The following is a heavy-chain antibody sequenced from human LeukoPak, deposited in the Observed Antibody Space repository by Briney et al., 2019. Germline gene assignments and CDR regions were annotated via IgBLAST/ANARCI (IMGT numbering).Heavy chain of an antibody. D-gene: IGHD4-17*01. V-gene: IGHV3-23*01. CDR2: ISGSGVST. CDR3: AKIGYGDFPGY. Sequence: GGSLRLSCGASGFTFRSYAMYWVRQAPGKGLEWVSGISGSGVSTYYADSVKGRFTISRDNSKNTLYLRMNSLRAEDTAVYYCAKIGYGDFPGYWGQGTLVTVSS. J-gene: IGHJ4*02. CDR1: GFTFRSYA.